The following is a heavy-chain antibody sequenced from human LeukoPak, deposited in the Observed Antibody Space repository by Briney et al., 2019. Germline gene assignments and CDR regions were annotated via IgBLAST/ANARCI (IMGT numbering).Heavy chain of an antibody. CDR1: GGSISSGGYS. D-gene: IGHD6-6*01. CDR2: IYHSGST. Sequence: SSETLSLTCAVSGGSISSGGYSWSWIRQPPGQGLEWIGYIYHSGSTYYNPSLKSRVTISVDRSKNQFSLKLSSVTAADTAVYYCARAREQYSSSFDYWGQGTLVTVSS. J-gene: IGHJ4*02. V-gene: IGHV4-30-2*01. CDR3: ARAREQYSSSFDY.